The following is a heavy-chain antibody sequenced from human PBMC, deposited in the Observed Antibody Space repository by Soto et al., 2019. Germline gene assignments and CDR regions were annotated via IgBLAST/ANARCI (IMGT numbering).Heavy chain of an antibody. CDR2: ISAYNGNT. Sequence: ASVKVSCKASGGTFSSYGISWVRQAPGQGLEWMGWISAYNGNTNYAQKPQGRVTMTTDTSTSTAYMELRSLRSDDTAVYYCARDPHDILTGYYDHNWFDPWGQGTLVTVSS. V-gene: IGHV1-18*01. J-gene: IGHJ5*02. CDR3: ARDPHDILTGYYDHNWFDP. D-gene: IGHD3-9*01. CDR1: GGTFSSYG.